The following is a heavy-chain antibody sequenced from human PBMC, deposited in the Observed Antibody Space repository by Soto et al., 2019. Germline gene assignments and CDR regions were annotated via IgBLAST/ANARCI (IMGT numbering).Heavy chain of an antibody. V-gene: IGHV4-28*01. CDR1: GYSISSSNW. D-gene: IGHD2-21*02. CDR3: ARNAGNGGNFHFDY. J-gene: IGHJ4*02. CDR2: IYYSGST. Sequence: TLCLTCAVAGYSISSSNWWGWIRQPPGKGLEWIGYIYYSGSTYYNPSLKSRVTMSVDTSKNQFSLKLSSVTAVDTAVYYCARNAGNGGNFHFDYWGQGTLVTVSS.